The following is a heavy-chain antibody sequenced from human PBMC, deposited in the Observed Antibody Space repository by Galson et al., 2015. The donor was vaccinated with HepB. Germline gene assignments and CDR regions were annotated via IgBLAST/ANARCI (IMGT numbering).Heavy chain of an antibody. CDR3: TKGTINNVYYFDY. D-gene: IGHD4/OR15-4a*01. CDR2: NSASGGST. J-gene: IGHJ4*02. Sequence: SLRLSCAASGLTFGSYAMSWVRQAPGKGLEWVSANSASGGSTYYADSVKGRFTISRDNSKNTLYLQMTSLRAEDTAVYYCTKGTINNVYYFDYWGQGTLVTVAS. CDR1: GLTFGSYA. V-gene: IGHV3-23*01.